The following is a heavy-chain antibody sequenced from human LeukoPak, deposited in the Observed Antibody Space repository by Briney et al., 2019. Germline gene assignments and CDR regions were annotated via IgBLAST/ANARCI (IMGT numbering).Heavy chain of an antibody. J-gene: IGHJ6*02. V-gene: IGHV4-59*08. Sequence: PSETLSLTCVVSGGSIGSCYWTWIRQPPGKGLEWVGYIQNSAIYRAKIKSSPSLQSRVSLSIDSSKKEVSLTVSSVTAADTAVYYCARLSSTLYYSMDVWGPGTAVTVSS. CDR3: ARLSSTLYYSMDV. D-gene: IGHD6-6*01. CDR1: GGSIGSCY. CDR2: IQNSAIYRAKI.